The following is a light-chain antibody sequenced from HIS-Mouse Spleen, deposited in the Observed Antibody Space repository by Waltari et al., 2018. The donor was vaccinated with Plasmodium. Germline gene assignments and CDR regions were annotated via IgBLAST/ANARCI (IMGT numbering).Light chain of an antibody. CDR1: QSISSY. CDR2: AAS. V-gene: IGKV1-39*01. CDR3: QQSHT. Sequence: DIQMTQSPSSLSASVGDRVTITCRASQSISSYLNWYQQKPGKAPTLLIYAASSLQSGVPSRFSGSGSGTDFTLTISSLQPEDCATYYCQQSHTFGQGTKLEIK. J-gene: IGKJ2*01.